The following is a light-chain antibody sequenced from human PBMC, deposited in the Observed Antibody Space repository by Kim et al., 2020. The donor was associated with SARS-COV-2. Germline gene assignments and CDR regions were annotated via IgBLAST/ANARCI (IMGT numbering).Light chain of an antibody. CDR2: AAS. CDR1: QGISSY. V-gene: IGKV1-9*01. CDR3: QQLNSYPWT. J-gene: IGKJ1*01. Sequence: EAVGDRVTITCRASQGISSYLAWYQQKPGKAPKLLIYAASTLQSGVPSRFSGSGSGTDFTLTISSLQPEDFATYYCQQLNSYPWTFGQGTKVDIK.